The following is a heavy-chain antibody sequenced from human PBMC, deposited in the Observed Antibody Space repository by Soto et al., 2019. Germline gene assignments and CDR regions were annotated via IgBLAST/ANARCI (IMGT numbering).Heavy chain of an antibody. V-gene: IGHV3-30-3*01. D-gene: IGHD5-12*01. CDR1: GFTFSSYA. CDR2: ISFDGSNK. J-gene: IGHJ6*02. Sequence: QVQLVESGGGVVQPGRSLRLSCAVSGFTFSSYAMYWVRQAPGNGLEWVAVISFDGSNKHYADSVKGRFTISRDNSKNTLYLQMNSLRAEDTAVYYCALYEVSKWSPSYYYGMDVWGQGTTVTVSS. CDR3: ALYEVSKWSPSYYYGMDV.